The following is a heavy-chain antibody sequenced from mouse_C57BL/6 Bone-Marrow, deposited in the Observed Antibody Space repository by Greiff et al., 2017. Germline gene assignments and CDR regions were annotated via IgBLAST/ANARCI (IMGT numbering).Heavy chain of an antibody. CDR3: APANWDPFDY. J-gene: IGHJ2*01. CDR1: GYTFTNYG. CDR2: IYPRSGNT. Sequence: QVQLQQSGAELARPGASVKLSCKASGYTFTNYGISWVKQIPGQGLEWIGEIYPRSGNTYYNEKFKGKATLTADKSSSTAYMELRSLTSEDSAVYFCAPANWDPFDYWGQGTTLTVSS. V-gene: IGHV1-81*01. D-gene: IGHD4-1*01.